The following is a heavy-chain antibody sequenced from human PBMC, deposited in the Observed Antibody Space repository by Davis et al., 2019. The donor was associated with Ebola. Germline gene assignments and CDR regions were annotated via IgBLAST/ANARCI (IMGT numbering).Heavy chain of an antibody. CDR1: GGSFSGYY. CDR3: ARGLKPYSSSPLGY. V-gene: IGHV4-34*01. CDR2: INHSGST. Sequence: SETLSLTCAVYGGSFSGYYWSWIRQPTGKGLEWIGEINHSGSTNYNPSLKSRVTISVDTSKNQFSLKLSSVTAADTAVYYCARGLKPYSSSPLGYWGQGTLVTVSS. J-gene: IGHJ4*02. D-gene: IGHD6-6*01.